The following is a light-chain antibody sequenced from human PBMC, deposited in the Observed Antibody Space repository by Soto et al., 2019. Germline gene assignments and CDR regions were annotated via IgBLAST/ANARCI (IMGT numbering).Light chain of an antibody. Sequence: DIQMTQSPSTLPASVGDRVTITCLASQTIGDWLAWYQQKPGKVPKLLISKASTVEGGVPSRFRGSGSGTEFTVTISSLQPDAFATYYCQQSRSYWTVGQGTKMEFK. CDR3: QQSRSYWT. CDR2: KAS. CDR1: QTIGDW. J-gene: IGKJ1*01. V-gene: IGKV1-5*03.